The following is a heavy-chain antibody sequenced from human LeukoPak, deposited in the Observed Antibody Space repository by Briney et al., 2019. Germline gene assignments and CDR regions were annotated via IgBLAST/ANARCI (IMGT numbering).Heavy chain of an antibody. Sequence: PSETLSLTCTVSGGSISRSSYYWGWIRQPPGKGLEWIGSIYYSGSTNYNPSLKSRVTISVDTSKNQFSLKLSSVTAADTAVYYCARGHSSSWLQVDYWGQGTLVTVSS. J-gene: IGHJ4*02. V-gene: IGHV4-39*07. CDR2: IYYSGST. CDR1: GGSISRSSYY. CDR3: ARGHSSSWLQVDY. D-gene: IGHD6-13*01.